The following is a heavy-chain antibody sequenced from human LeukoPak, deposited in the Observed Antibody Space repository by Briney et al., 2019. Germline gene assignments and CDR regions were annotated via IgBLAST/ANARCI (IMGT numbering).Heavy chain of an antibody. V-gene: IGHV3-30-3*01. Sequence: GRSLRLSCAASGFTFSSYAMHWVRQAPGKGLEWVAVISYDGSNKYYADSVKGRFTISRDNSKNTLYLQMNSLRAEDTAVYYCARTPNNTDYSAGYWYFDLWGRGTLVTVSS. CDR3: ARTPNNTDYSAGYWYFDL. CDR1: GFTFSSYA. CDR2: ISYDGSNK. J-gene: IGHJ2*01. D-gene: IGHD3-16*01.